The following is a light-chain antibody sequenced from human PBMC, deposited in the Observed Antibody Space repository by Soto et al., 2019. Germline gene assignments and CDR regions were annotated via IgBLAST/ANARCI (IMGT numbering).Light chain of an antibody. CDR1: QSVSSSY. J-gene: IGKJ3*01. Sequence: EIVLTQSPGTLSLSPGESATLSCRASQSVSSSYLAWYQQKPGQAPRLLISAAYTGATGIPGRFSGSGSGTDFTLTIRSLEPEDFAVYFCQHYGGPFTFGPGTKVDIK. CDR3: QHYGGPFT. CDR2: AAY. V-gene: IGKV3-20*01.